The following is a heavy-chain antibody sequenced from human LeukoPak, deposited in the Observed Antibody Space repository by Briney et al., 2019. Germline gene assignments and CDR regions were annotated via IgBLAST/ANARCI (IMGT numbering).Heavy chain of an antibody. J-gene: IGHJ4*02. CDR3: ARWAGLCTSDNCYNPFDY. V-gene: IGHV1-69*13. D-gene: IGHD2-2*01. CDR1: GGTFSSNT. Sequence: SVKVSCKASGGTFSSNTFSWVRQAPGQGLEWLGGIIPTFGTRTYAQKFQGRVTLIADASTSTVYMELSSLRSEDTAVYYCARWAGLCTSDNCYNPFDYWGQGTLVTVSS. CDR2: IIPTFGTR.